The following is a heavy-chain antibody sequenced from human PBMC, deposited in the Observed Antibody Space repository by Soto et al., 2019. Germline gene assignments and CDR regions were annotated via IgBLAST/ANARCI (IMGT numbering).Heavy chain of an antibody. Sequence: SETLSLTCTVSGDSISTYYWSWIRQPPGKGLQWIGYIYYSGSTYYNPSLKSRVTISVDTSKNQFSLKLSSVTAADTAVYYCASLWFGEGGGMDVWGQGTTVTVSS. CDR2: IYYSGST. V-gene: IGHV4-59*08. J-gene: IGHJ6*02. CDR3: ASLWFGEGGGMDV. D-gene: IGHD3-10*01. CDR1: GDSISTYY.